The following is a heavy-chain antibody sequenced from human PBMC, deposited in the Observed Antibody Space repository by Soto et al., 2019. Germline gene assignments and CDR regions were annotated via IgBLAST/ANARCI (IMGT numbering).Heavy chain of an antibody. V-gene: IGHV3-74*01. Sequence: EVQLVESGGGLVQPGGSLRLSCAASGFTLSNYWMHWARQAPGKGLVWVSRISSDGSSTNYADSVKGRFTISRDNAKNTLHLHMSSLRAEDTALYYCARVPYCSSSSFYSCFDSWGQGSLVTVSA. CDR3: ARVPYCSSSSFYSCFDS. J-gene: IGHJ4*02. CDR1: GFTLSNYW. CDR2: ISSDGSST. D-gene: IGHD2-2*01.